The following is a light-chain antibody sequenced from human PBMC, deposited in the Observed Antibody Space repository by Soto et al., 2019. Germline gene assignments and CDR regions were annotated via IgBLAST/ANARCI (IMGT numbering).Light chain of an antibody. J-gene: IGKJ1*01. CDR2: AAS. V-gene: IGKV1-39*01. CDR1: QTISRH. Sequence: DIQMTQSPSSLSASVGDRVTIACRASQTISRHLSWFQQKPGKAPKVLIYAASSVRSGVPSRFSGSGSETDFTLTISSLQPEDSATYYCQQTYSTPWTFGQGTKVEI. CDR3: QQTYSTPWT.